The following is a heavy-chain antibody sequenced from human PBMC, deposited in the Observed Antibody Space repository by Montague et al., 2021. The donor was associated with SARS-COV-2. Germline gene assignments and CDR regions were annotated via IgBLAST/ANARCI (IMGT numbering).Heavy chain of an antibody. CDR2: IYSSGST. J-gene: IGHJ4*02. CDR3: ARDSAPYDYGDYNFHY. V-gene: IGHV4-61*02. D-gene: IGHD4-17*01. Sequence: TLSLTCSVSGGSINTGGYYWNWIRQSAGKGLEWIGRIYSSGSTNSRPSLKSRVTISLDTSKNQFSLWLSSVTAADTAVYHCARDSAPYDYGDYNFHYWGQGTLVTVPS. CDR1: GGSINTGGYY.